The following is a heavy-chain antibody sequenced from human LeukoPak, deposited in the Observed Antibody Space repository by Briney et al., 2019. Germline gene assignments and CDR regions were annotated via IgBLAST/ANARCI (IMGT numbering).Heavy chain of an antibody. CDR2: IYSGGST. J-gene: IGHJ4*02. D-gene: IGHD4-17*01. Sequence: GGSLRLSCAASGFTVNSNYMSWVRQAPGKGLEWVSVIYSGGSTYYADSVKGRFTISRDNSKNTLYLQMNSLRAEDTAVYYCARDFPYGDSALDYWGQGTLVTVSS. CDR3: ARDFPYGDSALDY. V-gene: IGHV3-66*01. CDR1: GFTVNSNY.